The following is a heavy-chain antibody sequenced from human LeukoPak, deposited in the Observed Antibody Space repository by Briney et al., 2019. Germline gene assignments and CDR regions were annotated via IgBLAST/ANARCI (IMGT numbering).Heavy chain of an antibody. V-gene: IGHV3-20*04. J-gene: IGHJ4*02. CDR3: ARRAGDYSHPYDY. CDR1: GFKFDDYG. CDR2: INWNGDSR. D-gene: IGHD3-22*01. Sequence: PGGSLRLSCTASGFKFDDYGMTWVRQAPGKGLEWVSDINWNGDSRGYAHSVRGRFTIYRDNSKNSLYLQMNSLRVEDTAFYYCARRAGDYSHPYDYWGQGTLVTVSS.